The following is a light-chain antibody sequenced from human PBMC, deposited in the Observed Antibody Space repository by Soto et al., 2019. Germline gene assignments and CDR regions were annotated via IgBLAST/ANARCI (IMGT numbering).Light chain of an antibody. Sequence: DIQMTQSPSTLSASVGDRVTITCRASQSISSWLAWYQQKPGKAPKLLIYKASILESGVPSRFSGSGSGTEFTLTISSLQPDDFATYYCQQYHSYWTFGQGTKVDNK. CDR2: KAS. CDR1: QSISSW. V-gene: IGKV1-5*03. J-gene: IGKJ1*01. CDR3: QQYHSYWT.